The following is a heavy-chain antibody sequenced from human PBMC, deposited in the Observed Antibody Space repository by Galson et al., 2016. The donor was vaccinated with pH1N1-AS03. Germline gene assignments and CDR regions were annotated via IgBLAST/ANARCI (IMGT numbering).Heavy chain of an antibody. V-gene: IGHV4-61*02. CDR1: GASISSGSYY. D-gene: IGHD3-3*01. CDR3: ARFTMGAFDY. J-gene: IGHJ4*02. Sequence: TLSLTCTVSGASISSGSYYWSWIRQPAGKGLECIGRIYTSGSTYYNPSLKSRVTISVDTSKNQFSLKLSSLTAADTALYYCARFTMGAFDYWGPGTLVTVSS. CDR2: IYTSGST.